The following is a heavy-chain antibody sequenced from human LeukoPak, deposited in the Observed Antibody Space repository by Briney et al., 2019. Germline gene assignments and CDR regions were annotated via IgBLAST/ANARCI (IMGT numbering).Heavy chain of an antibody. D-gene: IGHD4-17*01. CDR1: GGSISSGNW. CDR3: ARGRYGDYERYFDY. V-gene: IGHV4-4*02. J-gene: IGHJ4*02. Sequence: SGTLSLTCAVSGGSISSGNWWSWVRQPPGKGLEWIGEINHSGSTNYNPSLKSRVTISVDTSKNQFSLKLSSVTAADTAVYSCARGRYGDYERYFDYWGQGTLVTVSS. CDR2: INHSGST.